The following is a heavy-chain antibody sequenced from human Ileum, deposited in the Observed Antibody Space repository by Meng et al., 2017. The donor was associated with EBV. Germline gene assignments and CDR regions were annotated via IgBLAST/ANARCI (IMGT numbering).Heavy chain of an antibody. Sequence: QGQLQESGPRLVSPLGTLSLTSTVSGDSFSGSYWWSWVRQSPEKGLEWIGEVYPSGTPYYNPSLKSRVTISLDKSRNQFSLNLIHVTAADAAVYYCARDAFQYASGIPAHWGQGTLVTVSS. CDR3: ARDAFQYASGIPAH. V-gene: IGHV4-4*02. CDR1: GDSFSGSYW. D-gene: IGHD3-16*01. CDR2: VYPSGTP. J-gene: IGHJ4*02.